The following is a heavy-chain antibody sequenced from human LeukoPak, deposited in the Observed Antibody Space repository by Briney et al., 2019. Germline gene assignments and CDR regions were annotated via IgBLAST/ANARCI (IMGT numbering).Heavy chain of an antibody. CDR2: ISISSNYI. J-gene: IGHJ4*02. Sequence: GGSLRLSCAASGFTFSRYSMNWVRQAPGKGLEWVSSISISSNYIYYADSVKGRFTISRDNSKNTLYLQMNSLRAEDTAVYYCARGPSGYHNTGGQGTLVTVSS. CDR3: ARGPSGYHNT. V-gene: IGHV3-21*01. D-gene: IGHD5-12*01. CDR1: GFTFSRYS.